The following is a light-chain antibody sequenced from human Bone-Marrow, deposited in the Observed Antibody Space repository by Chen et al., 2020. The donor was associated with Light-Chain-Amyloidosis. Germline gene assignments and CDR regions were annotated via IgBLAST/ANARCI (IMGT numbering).Light chain of an antibody. CDR1: SSDVGGYNY. V-gene: IGLV2-14*01. J-gene: IGLJ3*02. CDR2: DVS. Sequence: QSALTQPPSVSGSPGQSLTISCPGTSSDVGGYNYVSWYQQHPGKAPNLMIYDVSNRPSGVSNRFSGSKSGNTASLTISGLQAEDEADYYCSSYTSSSTRVFGGGTKLTVL. CDR3: SSYTSSSTRV.